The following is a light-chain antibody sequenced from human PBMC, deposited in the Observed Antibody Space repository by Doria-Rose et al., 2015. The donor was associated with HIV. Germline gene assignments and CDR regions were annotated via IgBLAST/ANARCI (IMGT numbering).Light chain of an antibody. J-gene: IGKJ1*01. Sequence: TQSPGSLSLSPRERATLSCMASQRFSSTYLAWYQQKPGQAPSLLIYDGSTRATGIPDRFSASGSGTDFTLTINRLEPEDFALYYCHQYGTSWTFGQGTKVEI. CDR2: DGS. V-gene: IGKV3-20*01. CDR1: QRFSSTY. CDR3: HQYGTSWT.